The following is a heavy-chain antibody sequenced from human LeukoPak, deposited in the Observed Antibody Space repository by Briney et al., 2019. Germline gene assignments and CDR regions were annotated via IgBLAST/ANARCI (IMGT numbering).Heavy chain of an antibody. V-gene: IGHV1-2*06. Sequence: GASVKVSCKASGYTFTGYYMHWVRQAPGQGLEWMGRINPNSGGTNYAQKFQGRVTMTRDTSISTAYMELSRLRSDDTAVCYCARVVVVPAARGYYFDYWGQGTLVTVSS. CDR2: INPNSGGT. J-gene: IGHJ4*02. CDR1: GYTFTGYY. CDR3: ARVVVVPAARGYYFDY. D-gene: IGHD2-2*01.